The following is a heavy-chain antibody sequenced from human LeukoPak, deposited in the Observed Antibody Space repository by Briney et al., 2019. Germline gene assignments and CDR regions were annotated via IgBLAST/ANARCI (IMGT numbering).Heavy chain of an antibody. CDR2: INAGNGNT. D-gene: IGHD5-12*01. CDR1: GYTFTSYA. J-gene: IGHJ4*02. V-gene: IGHV1-3*01. CDR3: ARGVATNRYYFDY. Sequence: ASVKVSCKASGYTFTSYAMHWVRQAPGQRLEWMGWINAGNGNTKYSQKFQGRITITRDTSASTAYMELSSLRSEDTAVYSCARGVATNRYYFDYWGQGTLVTVSS.